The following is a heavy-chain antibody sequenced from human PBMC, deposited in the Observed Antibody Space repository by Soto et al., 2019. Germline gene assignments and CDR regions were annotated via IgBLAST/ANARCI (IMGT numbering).Heavy chain of an antibody. D-gene: IGHD3-9*01. V-gene: IGHV4-61*01. J-gene: IGHJ4*02. CDR2: IYYSGST. Sequence: QVQLQESGPGLVKPSETLSLTCTVSGGSVSSGSYYWSWIRQPPGKGLEWIGYIYYSGSTNYNPSLKSRVPISVDTSKNQFSLKLSSVTAADTAVYYCARDTLRYFAWRKNRIGTVDYWGQGTLVTVSS. CDR3: ARDTLRYFAWRKNRIGTVDY. CDR1: GGSVSSGSYY.